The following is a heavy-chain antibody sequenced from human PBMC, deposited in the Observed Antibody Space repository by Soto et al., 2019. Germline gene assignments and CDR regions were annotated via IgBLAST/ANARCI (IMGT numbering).Heavy chain of an antibody. Sequence: QVQLVESGGGVVQPGTSLRLSCVGSGFTFRSYVIHWVRQAPGKGLEWVALTSYDGSNNFYGDSVKGRFTISRDNSRNTVELQMDSLRIEYTALYYCARWGTTGGLDVWGQGTLVSVSS. CDR3: ARWGTTGGLDV. D-gene: IGHD3-16*01. CDR1: GFTFRSYV. CDR2: TSYDGSNN. J-gene: IGHJ5*02. V-gene: IGHV3-33*05.